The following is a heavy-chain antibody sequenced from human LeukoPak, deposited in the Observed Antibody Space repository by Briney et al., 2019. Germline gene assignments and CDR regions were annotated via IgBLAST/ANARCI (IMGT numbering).Heavy chain of an antibody. CDR1: GGSINSYY. V-gene: IGHV4-59*01. CDR3: ARGGDTSSWYAWFDP. J-gene: IGHJ5*02. Sequence: SETLSLTCTVSGGSINSYYWSWIRQPPGKGLEWIGYIYHSGSTKYNPSLKSRVTISIDTSKHQFSLKLSSVTAADTAMYYCARGGDTSSWYAWFDPWGQGTLVTVSS. CDR2: IYHSGST. D-gene: IGHD6-13*01.